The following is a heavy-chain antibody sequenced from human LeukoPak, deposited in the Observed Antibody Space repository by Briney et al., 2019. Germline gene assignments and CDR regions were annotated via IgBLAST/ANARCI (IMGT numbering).Heavy chain of an antibody. Sequence: GPSVKVSCKASGGTFSSYAISWVRQAPGQGLEWMGGIIPIFGTANYAQKFQGRVTITADESTSTAYMELSSLRSEDTAVYYCARAHGRLRLGELSSWFDPWGQGTLVTVSS. CDR1: GGTFSSYA. J-gene: IGHJ5*02. V-gene: IGHV1-69*13. CDR3: ARAHGRLRLGELSSWFDP. D-gene: IGHD3-16*02. CDR2: IIPIFGTA.